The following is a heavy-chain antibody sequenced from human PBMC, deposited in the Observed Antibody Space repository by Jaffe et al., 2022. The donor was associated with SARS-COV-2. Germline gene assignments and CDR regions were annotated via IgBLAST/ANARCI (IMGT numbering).Heavy chain of an antibody. Sequence: QLQLQESGPGLVKPSETLSLTCTVSGGSISSSSHYWGWIRQPPGRGLEWIGSIYYSGSTYYNPSLKSRVTMSVDTSKNQFSLKLSSVTAADTAVYYCARQEGMAGHVLYYFDYWGQGTLVTVSS. CDR1: GGSISSSSHY. D-gene: IGHD2-15*01. J-gene: IGHJ4*02. V-gene: IGHV4-39*01. CDR2: IYYSGST. CDR3: ARQEGMAGHVLYYFDY.